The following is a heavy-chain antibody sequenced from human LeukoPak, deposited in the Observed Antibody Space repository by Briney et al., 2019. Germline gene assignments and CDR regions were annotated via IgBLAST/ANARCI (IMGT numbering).Heavy chain of an antibody. CDR2: INPNSGGT. J-gene: IGHJ4*02. D-gene: IGHD6-13*01. V-gene: IGHV1-2*02. Sequence: GASVKVSCKASGYTFTSYYMHWVRQAPGQGLEWMGWINPNSGGTNYAQKFQGRVTMTRDTSISTAYMELSRLRSDDTAVYYCARGGSSSWYPEIIDYWGQGTLVTVSS. CDR1: GYTFTSYY. CDR3: ARGGSSSWYPEIIDY.